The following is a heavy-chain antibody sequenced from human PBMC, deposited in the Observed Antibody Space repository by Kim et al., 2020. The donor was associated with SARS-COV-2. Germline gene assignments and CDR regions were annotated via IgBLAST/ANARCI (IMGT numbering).Heavy chain of an antibody. V-gene: IGHV4-59*01. CDR2: IYYSGST. D-gene: IGHD6-13*01. CDR1: GDSISYYY. CDR3: SRSEWRSSWHQFDH. J-gene: IGHJ4*02. Sequence: SETLSLTCTVSGDSISYYYCSWIRQPPGKGLEWIGYIYYSGSTNYNPSLKSRVTISVDTSKNQFSLELTSVTAADTAVYYCSRSEWRSSWHQFDHWGQGT.